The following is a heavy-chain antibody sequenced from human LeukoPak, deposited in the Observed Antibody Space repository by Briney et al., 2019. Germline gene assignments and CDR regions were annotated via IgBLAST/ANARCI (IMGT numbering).Heavy chain of an antibody. D-gene: IGHD5-18*01. CDR3: ARDRGYSYAFDY. Sequence: SQTLSLTCTVSGGSVSSASYYWSWVRQPAGKGLEWIGLIYMSGSTNYNPSLKSRVTISIDTSKNQFSLKLNSVTAADTAVYYCARDRGYSYAFDYWGQGTLVTVSS. J-gene: IGHJ4*02. V-gene: IGHV4-61*02. CDR2: IYMSGST. CDR1: GGSVSSASYY.